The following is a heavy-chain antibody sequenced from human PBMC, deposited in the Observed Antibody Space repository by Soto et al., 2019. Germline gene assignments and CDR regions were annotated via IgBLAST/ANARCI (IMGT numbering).Heavy chain of an antibody. J-gene: IGHJ4*02. Sequence: ESGGGLVQPGGSLRLSCAASGFTFSSYSMNWVRQAPGKGLEWVSYISSSSSTMYYADSVKGRFTISRDNAKNSLYLQMNSLRAEDTAVYYCAREGPVPAAMISPFDYWGQGTLVTVSS. V-gene: IGHV3-48*01. CDR3: AREGPVPAAMISPFDY. CDR1: GFTFSSYS. CDR2: ISSSSSTM. D-gene: IGHD2-2*01.